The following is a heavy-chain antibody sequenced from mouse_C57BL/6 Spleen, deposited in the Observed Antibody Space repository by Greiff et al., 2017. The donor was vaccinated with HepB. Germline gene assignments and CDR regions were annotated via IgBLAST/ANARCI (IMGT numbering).Heavy chain of an antibody. CDR1: GYTFTSYW. Sequence: VQLQQPGAELVKPGASVKLSCKASGYTFTSYWMHWVKQRPGQGLEWIGMIHPNSGSTNYNEKFKSKATLTVDKSSSTAYMQLSSLTSEDSAVYYCARRGTTVVAPGYWGQGTTLTVSS. V-gene: IGHV1-64*01. CDR2: IHPNSGST. D-gene: IGHD1-1*01. CDR3: ARRGTTVVAPGY. J-gene: IGHJ2*01.